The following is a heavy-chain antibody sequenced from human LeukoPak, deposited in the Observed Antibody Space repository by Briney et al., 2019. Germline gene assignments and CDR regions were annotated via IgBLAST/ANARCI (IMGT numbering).Heavy chain of an antibody. J-gene: IGHJ4*02. CDR3: ARDSSSWYRDDY. D-gene: IGHD6-13*01. V-gene: IGHV3-21*01. Sequence: PGGSLRLSCAASGFTFSSYSMNWVRQAPGKGLEWVSSISSSSSYIYYADSVKGRFTISRDNAKNSLYLQMNSLRAEDTAVYYCARDSSSWYRDDYWGQGTLVTVSS. CDR1: GFTFSSYS. CDR2: ISSSSSYI.